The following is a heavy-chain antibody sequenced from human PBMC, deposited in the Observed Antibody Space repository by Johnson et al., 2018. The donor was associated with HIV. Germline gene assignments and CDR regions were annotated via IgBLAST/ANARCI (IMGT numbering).Heavy chain of an antibody. V-gene: IGHV3-30*02. J-gene: IGHJ3*02. D-gene: IGHD3-22*01. CDR2: IRYDGSNK. CDR3: AKDQHYYDSRNGGAFDI. Sequence: QVQLVESGGGVVQPGGSLRLSCAASGFTFSSYGMHWVRQAPGKGLEWVAFIRYDGSNKNYVDSVKGRFTISRDNSKNTLYLQMNSLRAEDTAVYYCAKDQHYYDSRNGGAFDIWGQGTMVTVSS. CDR1: GFTFSSYG.